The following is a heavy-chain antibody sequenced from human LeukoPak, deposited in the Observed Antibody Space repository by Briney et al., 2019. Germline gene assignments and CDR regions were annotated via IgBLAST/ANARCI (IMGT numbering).Heavy chain of an antibody. D-gene: IGHD4/OR15-4a*01. CDR2: ISSSSEYI. CDR3: ARIPNSANFPNWFDP. CDR1: GFTFSPYS. J-gene: IGHJ5*02. V-gene: IGHV3-21*01. Sequence: GGSLRLSCTASGFTFSPYSMNWVRQAPGKGLEWVSSISSSSEYIYYADSVKGRFTISRDNAKNSLYLQMNSLRAEDTAVYYCARIPNSANFPNWFDPWGQGTLVTVSS.